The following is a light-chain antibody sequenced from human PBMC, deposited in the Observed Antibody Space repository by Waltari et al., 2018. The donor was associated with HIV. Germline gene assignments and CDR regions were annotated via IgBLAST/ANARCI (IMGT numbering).Light chain of an antibody. CDR3: QAWDSSTAI. V-gene: IGLV3-1*01. J-gene: IGLJ2*01. Sequence: SYELTQPPSVSVFSGQTARSTSSGEKLGDEYFSWFQQRPGRSPILVIYQDSKWPSGIPERFSGSNSGNTATLTISGTQAMDEADYYCQAWDSSTAIFGGGTKLTVL. CDR2: QDS. CDR1: KLGDEY.